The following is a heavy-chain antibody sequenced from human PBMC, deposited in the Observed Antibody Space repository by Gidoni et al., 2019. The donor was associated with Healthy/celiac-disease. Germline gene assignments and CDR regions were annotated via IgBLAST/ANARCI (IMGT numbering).Heavy chain of an antibody. J-gene: IGHJ4*02. Sequence: QVQLVESGGGVVQPGRSLRLSCAASGFTFSSYGMHWVRQAPGKGLEWVAVRSYDGSNKYYADSVKGRFTISRDNSKNTLYLQMNSLRAEDTAVYYCAKPVRAYCGGDCYSGRGYFDYWGQGTLVTVSS. CDR1: GFTFSSYG. CDR3: AKPVRAYCGGDCYSGRGYFDY. CDR2: RSYDGSNK. D-gene: IGHD2-21*02. V-gene: IGHV3-30*18.